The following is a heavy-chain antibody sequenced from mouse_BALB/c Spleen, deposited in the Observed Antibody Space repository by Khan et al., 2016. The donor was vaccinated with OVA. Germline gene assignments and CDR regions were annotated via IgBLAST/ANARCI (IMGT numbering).Heavy chain of an antibody. J-gene: IGHJ2*01. CDR1: GYSITSDYA. CDR2: ISYSGKT. V-gene: IGHV3-2*02. CDR3: ARIYGGDFDY. D-gene: IGHD1-1*01. Sequence: EVKLLESGPGLVKPSQSLSLTCTVTGYSITSDYAWNWIRQFPGNKLEWMGYISYSGKTKYTPSLKSRIFITRDTSKNQFFLQLNSVTIEDTATYYCARIYGGDFDYWGQGTTLTVSS.